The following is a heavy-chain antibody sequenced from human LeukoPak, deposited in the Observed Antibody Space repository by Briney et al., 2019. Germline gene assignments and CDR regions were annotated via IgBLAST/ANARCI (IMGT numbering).Heavy chain of an antibody. CDR2: IYTSGST. CDR3: ARGRVRWFDP. CDR1: GGSISSGSYY. J-gene: IGHJ5*02. Sequence: PSETLSLTXTVSGGSISSGSYYWSRIRQPAGKGLEWIGRIYTSGSTNYNPSLKSRVTISVDTSKNQFSLKLSSVTAADTAVYYCARGRVRWFDPWGQGTLVTVSS. V-gene: IGHV4-61*02.